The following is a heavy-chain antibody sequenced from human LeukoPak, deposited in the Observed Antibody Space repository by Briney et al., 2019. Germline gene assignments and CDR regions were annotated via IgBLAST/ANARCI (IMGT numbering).Heavy chain of an antibody. CDR2: ISSSSSYI. J-gene: IGHJ4*02. D-gene: IGHD2-2*01. CDR3: AREGGVVVVPAAIDY. CDR1: GFTFSSYS. V-gene: IGHV3-21*01. Sequence: GGSLRLSCAASGFTFSSYSMNWVRQAPGKGLEWVSSISSSSSYIYYADSVKGRFTISRDNAKNSLYLQVNSLRAEDTAVYYCAREGGVVVVPAAIDYWGQGTLVTVSS.